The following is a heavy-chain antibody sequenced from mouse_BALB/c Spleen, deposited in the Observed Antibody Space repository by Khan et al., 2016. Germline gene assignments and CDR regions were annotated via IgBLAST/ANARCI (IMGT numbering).Heavy chain of an antibody. J-gene: IGHJ4*01. Sequence: EVELVESGGGLVKPGGSLKLSCAASGFTFSSYGMSWVRQTPEKRLEWVATISGGGSYTYYPDSVKGRFTISRDNAKNNLYLQMSSLRSDDPALYYCARNYGSSDPDYSGQGTSFTVSS. V-gene: IGHV5-9-2*01. CDR1: GFTFSSYG. CDR2: ISGGGSYT. CDR3: ARNYGSSDPDY. D-gene: IGHD1-1*01.